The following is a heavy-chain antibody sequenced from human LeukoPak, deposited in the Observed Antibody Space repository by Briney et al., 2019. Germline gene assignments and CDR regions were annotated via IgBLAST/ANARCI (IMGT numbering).Heavy chain of an antibody. Sequence: SETLSLTCTVSGGSISSYFWSWIRQPPGKGLEWIGYIYNSGSTNYNPSLKSRVTISVDTSKNQFSLKLSSVTAADTAVYYCGDSSGYYYVSRWGQGTLVTVSS. CDR1: GGSISSYF. CDR3: GDSSGYYYVSR. D-gene: IGHD3-22*01. J-gene: IGHJ4*02. V-gene: IGHV4-59*12. CDR2: IYNSGST.